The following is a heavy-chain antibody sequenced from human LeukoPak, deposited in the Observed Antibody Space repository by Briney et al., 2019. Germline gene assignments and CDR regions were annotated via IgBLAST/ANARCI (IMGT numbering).Heavy chain of an antibody. Sequence: GGSLRLSCAASGFTFSGSAMHWVRQASGKGREWVGRIRSKANNYATVYAASVKGRFTISRDDSKNTAYLQMNSLKTEDTAVYYCTKSSGSYSFDYWGQGTLVTVSS. J-gene: IGHJ4*02. CDR1: GFTFSGSA. V-gene: IGHV3-73*01. CDR2: IRSKANNYAT. CDR3: TKSSGSYSFDY. D-gene: IGHD1-26*01.